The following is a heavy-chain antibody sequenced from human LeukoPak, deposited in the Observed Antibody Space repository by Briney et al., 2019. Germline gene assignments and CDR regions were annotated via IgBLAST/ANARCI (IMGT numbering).Heavy chain of an antibody. CDR1: GYTFTGYY. D-gene: IGHD1-14*01. CDR2: INPNGGGT. Sequence: ASVKASCKASGYTFTGYYIHWVRQAPGQGLEWMGWINPNGGGTNYAQKFQGRVTMTRDTSISTAYMEMSRLRSDDTALYYCAGGITGGDYWGQGTLVTVSS. CDR3: AGGITGGDY. J-gene: IGHJ4*02. V-gene: IGHV1-2*02.